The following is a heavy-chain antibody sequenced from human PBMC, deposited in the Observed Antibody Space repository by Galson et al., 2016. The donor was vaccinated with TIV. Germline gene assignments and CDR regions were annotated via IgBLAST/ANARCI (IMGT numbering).Heavy chain of an antibody. V-gene: IGHV3-15*01. D-gene: IGHD2-21*02. Sequence: SLRLSCAGSGFIFSNAWMTWVRQAPGKGLEWVGRMRSYFDGGTIDYAAPVKGRFTISRDDSKKELFLQMNSLKTDDTAVYFCATGAFGDCLGSDSLDVWGRGTKVTVS. CDR1: GFIFSNAW. CDR3: ATGAFGDCLGSDSLDV. J-gene: IGHJ3*01. CDR2: MRSYFDGGTI.